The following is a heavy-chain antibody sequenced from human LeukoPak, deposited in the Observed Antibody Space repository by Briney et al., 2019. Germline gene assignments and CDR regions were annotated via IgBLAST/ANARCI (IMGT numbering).Heavy chain of an antibody. CDR3: ARDTGGGYSCYDC. CDR1: GFTFSSYW. Sequence: GGSLRLSCAASGFTFSSYWMTWIRQAPGKGLEWVANIKQDGSEKYYVDSVKRRFTISRDNAKNSLYLQMNSLRAEDTAVYYCARDTGGGYSCYDCWGQGTLVTVSS. V-gene: IGHV3-7*01. CDR2: IKQDGSEK. D-gene: IGHD5-18*01. J-gene: IGHJ4*02.